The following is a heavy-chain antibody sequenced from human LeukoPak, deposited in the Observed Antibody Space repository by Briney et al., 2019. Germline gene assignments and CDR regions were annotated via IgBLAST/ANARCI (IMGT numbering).Heavy chain of an antibody. D-gene: IGHD6-19*01. CDR1: GYTFTSNY. Sequence: ASVKVSCKASGYTFTSNYIHWVRQAPGQGLEWMGIINPSGGSTSYAQKFQGRVTMTRDTSTSTVYMELSSLRSEDTAVYYCARGAPLRYSSGWSLGYYGMDVWGQGTTVTVSS. V-gene: IGHV1-46*01. J-gene: IGHJ6*02. CDR3: ARGAPLRYSSGWSLGYYGMDV. CDR2: INPSGGST.